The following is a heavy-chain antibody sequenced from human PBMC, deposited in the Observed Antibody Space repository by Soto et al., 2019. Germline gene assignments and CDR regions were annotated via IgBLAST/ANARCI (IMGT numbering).Heavy chain of an antibody. Sequence: SVKVSCKASGGTFSSYAISWVRQAPGQGLEWMGGIIPIFGTANYAQKFQGRVTITADESTSTAYMELSSLRSEDTAVYYCATDFRTYYYGSGSSSRDYWGQGTLVTVS. CDR2: IIPIFGTA. CDR1: GGTFSSYA. CDR3: ATDFRTYYYGSGSSSRDY. V-gene: IGHV1-69*13. J-gene: IGHJ4*02. D-gene: IGHD3-10*01.